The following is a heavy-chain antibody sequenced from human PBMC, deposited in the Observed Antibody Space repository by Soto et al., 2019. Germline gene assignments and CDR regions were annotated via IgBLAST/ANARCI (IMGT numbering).Heavy chain of an antibody. Sequence: QVHLVQSGAQLKKPGASVRVSCKASGFTFTNDGFTWVRQAPGQGLEWMGWISADYGYTNYGQKFQGRVTMSIDASTSTAYIDLGSVRSDDTAVYYCASAVRVRSGMDVWGQGTTVTVSS. J-gene: IGHJ6*02. CDR3: ASAVRVRSGMDV. CDR2: ISADYGYT. D-gene: IGHD6-13*01. CDR1: GFTFTNDG. V-gene: IGHV1-18*04.